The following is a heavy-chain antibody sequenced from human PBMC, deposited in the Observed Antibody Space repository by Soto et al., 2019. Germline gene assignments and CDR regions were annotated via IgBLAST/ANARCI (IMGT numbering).Heavy chain of an antibody. CDR3: TRDLNHDCGP. Sequence: EVHLVESGGALVQPGGSLRLSCAASGFTFSDYWMTWVRQTPGKGLEGVANMNPDGSEQYYLDSVTGRFTISRDNAKNSLYLQMNNLRGEDTAVYYCTRDLNHDCGPWGQGTQVIVSS. CDR1: GFTFSDYW. CDR2: MNPDGSEQ. D-gene: IGHD2-21*01. J-gene: IGHJ5*02. V-gene: IGHV3-7*04.